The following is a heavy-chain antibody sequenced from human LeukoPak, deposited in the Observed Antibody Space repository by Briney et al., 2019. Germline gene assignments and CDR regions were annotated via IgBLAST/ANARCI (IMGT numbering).Heavy chain of an antibody. Sequence: PGGSLRLSCAASGFTFSSYEMNWVRQAPGKGLEWVSYISSSGSTIYYADSVKGRFTISRDNSKNTLYLQMNSLRAEDTVVYYCEVGLGDVFDIWGQGTMVTVSS. V-gene: IGHV3-48*03. CDR3: EVGLGDVFDI. CDR1: GFTFSSYE. CDR2: ISSSGSTI. J-gene: IGHJ3*02. D-gene: IGHD3-16*01.